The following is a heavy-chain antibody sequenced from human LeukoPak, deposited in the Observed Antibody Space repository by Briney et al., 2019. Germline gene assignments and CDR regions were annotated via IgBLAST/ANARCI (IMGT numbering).Heavy chain of an antibody. CDR3: ARSTIAAAGSPDY. J-gene: IGHJ4*02. D-gene: IGHD6-13*01. V-gene: IGHV3-21*01. CDR1: GFTFSSYS. CDR2: ISSSSSYI. Sequence: GGSLRLSCAASGFTFSSYSMNWVRQAPGKGLEWVSSISSSSSYIYYADSVKGRFTISRDNAKNSLYLQMNSLRAEDTAVYYCARSTIAAAGSPDYWGQGTLVTVSS.